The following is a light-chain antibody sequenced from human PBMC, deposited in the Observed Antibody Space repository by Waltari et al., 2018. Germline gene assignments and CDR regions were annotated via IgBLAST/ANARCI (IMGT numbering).Light chain of an antibody. CDR3: GSYADTSTWV. Sequence: QSVLTPPPSASGSPGQSVTISCTGSSSAVGAYNSDSWYHRHPGKAPNLMLYDVNKRPSGVPDRFAGSKSGNTASLTVSGLQVEDEGDYYGGSYADTSTWVFVGGTSLTVL. CDR2: DVN. J-gene: IGLJ3*02. CDR1: SSAVGAYNS. V-gene: IGLV2-8*01.